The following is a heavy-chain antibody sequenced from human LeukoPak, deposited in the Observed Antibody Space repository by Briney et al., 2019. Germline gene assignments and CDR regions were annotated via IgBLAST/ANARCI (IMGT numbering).Heavy chain of an antibody. V-gene: IGHV1-46*01. D-gene: IGHD5-18*01. Sequence: ASVKVSCKASGYTFIHDHVHWVRQAPGQGLEWMGILKPRSGNTIYAPKFQGRLTITRDASTTTVYMDLIGLRSEDTAVYYCATVDTTLGLYVDYWGQGTLVTVSS. CDR3: ATVDTTLGLYVDY. J-gene: IGHJ4*02. CDR2: LKPRSGNT. CDR1: GYTFIHDH.